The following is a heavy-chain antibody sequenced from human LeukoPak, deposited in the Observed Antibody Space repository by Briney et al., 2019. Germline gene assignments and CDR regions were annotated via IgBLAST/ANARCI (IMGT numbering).Heavy chain of an antibody. J-gene: IGHJ6*02. CDR2: ISGGGDT. V-gene: IGHV3-66*01. CDR1: GFTVSSTY. Sequence: GGSLRLSCAPSGFTVSSTYMSWVRQAPGKGLEWVSIISGGGDTFYAGSVKGRFTISRDTSKNTLYLQMNSLRAEDTAVYYCAGRGSGYYYGMNVWGQGTTATVSS. D-gene: IGHD3-10*01. CDR3: AGRGSGYYYGMNV.